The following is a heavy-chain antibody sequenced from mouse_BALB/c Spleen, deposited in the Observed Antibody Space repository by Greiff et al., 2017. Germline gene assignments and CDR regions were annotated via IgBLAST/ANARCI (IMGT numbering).Heavy chain of an antibody. Sequence: EVQLVESGPSLVKPSQSLSLSCSVTGYSITSGYWNWIRKIPGNKLEYMGYLSYSGSTYYNPSLKSRISITRDTSKTQYYLQLNSVTTADPAIFYCATRVGYDVREAMDYWGQGTSVTVSS. D-gene: IGHD2-14*01. V-gene: IGHV3-8*02. J-gene: IGHJ4*01. CDR2: LSYSGST. CDR1: GYSITSGY. CDR3: ATRVGYDVREAMDY.